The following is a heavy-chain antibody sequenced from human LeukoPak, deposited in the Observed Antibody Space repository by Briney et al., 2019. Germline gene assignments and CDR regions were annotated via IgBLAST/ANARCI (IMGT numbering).Heavy chain of an antibody. CDR2: INPNSGGT. CDR3: ARARVVNYYYYMDV. V-gene: IGHV1-2*02. CDR1: GYTFTGYY. J-gene: IGHJ6*03. Sequence: GASVKVSCKASGYTFTGYYMHWVRQAPGQGLEWMGWINPNSGGTNYAQKFQGRVTMTRDTSISTAYMELSRLRSDDTAVYYCARARVVNYYYYMDVWGKGTTVTISS.